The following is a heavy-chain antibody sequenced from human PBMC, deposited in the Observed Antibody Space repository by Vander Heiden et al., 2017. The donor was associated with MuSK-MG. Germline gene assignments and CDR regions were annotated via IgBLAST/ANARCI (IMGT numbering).Heavy chain of an antibody. CDR3: ARLVMTTVTLYYYYYYYMDV. CDR1: GGSFSGYY. V-gene: IGHV4-34*01. CDR2: INHSGST. Sequence: QVQLQQWGAGLLKPSETLSLTCAVYGGSFSGYYWSWIRQPPGKGLEWIGEINHSGSTNYNPSLKSRVTISVDTSKNQFSLKLSSVTAADTAVYYCARLVMTTVTLYYYYYYYMDVWGKGTTVTVSS. D-gene: IGHD4-17*01. J-gene: IGHJ6*03.